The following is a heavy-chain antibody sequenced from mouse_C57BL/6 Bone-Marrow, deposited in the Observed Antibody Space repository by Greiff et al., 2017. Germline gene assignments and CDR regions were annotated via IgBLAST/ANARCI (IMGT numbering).Heavy chain of an antibody. V-gene: IGHV2-2*01. Sequence: QVQLKESGPGLVQPSQSLSITCTVSGFSLTSYGVHWVRQSPGKGLEWLGVIWGGGSTDYHAAFISRLSISKDNSKSQVFFKMNSLQADDTAIYYCASIYGSSFPYAMDYWGQGTSVTVSS. J-gene: IGHJ4*01. D-gene: IGHD1-1*01. CDR2: IWGGGST. CDR3: ASIYGSSFPYAMDY. CDR1: GFSLTSYG.